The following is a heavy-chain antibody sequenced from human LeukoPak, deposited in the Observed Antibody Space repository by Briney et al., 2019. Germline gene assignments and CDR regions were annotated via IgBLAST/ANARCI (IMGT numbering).Heavy chain of an antibody. J-gene: IGHJ4*02. D-gene: IGHD3-22*01. CDR1: GFTFSIYS. V-gene: IGHV3-21*01. CDR2: ISSSSSYI. Sequence: PGRCLRLSCAASGFTFSIYSMNWVRQAPGKGLEWVSSISSSSSYIYYADSVKGRFTIARHNAKNSLYLQMNRLRAEDKAVYYCARIDSSHYYDSSGYHGSFDYWGQGTLVTV. CDR3: ARIDSSHYYDSSGYHGSFDY.